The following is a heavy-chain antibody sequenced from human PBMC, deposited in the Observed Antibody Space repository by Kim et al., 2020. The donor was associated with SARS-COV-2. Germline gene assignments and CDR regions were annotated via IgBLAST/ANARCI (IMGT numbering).Heavy chain of an antibody. CDR2: ISGSGGST. D-gene: IGHD3-22*01. CDR1: GFTFSSYA. J-gene: IGHJ6*02. Sequence: GGSLRLSCAASGFTFSSYAMSWVRQAPGKGLEWVSAISGSGGSTYYADSVKGRFTISRDNSKNTLYLQMNSLRAEDTAVYYCAKALYDSSGYYRPGRDFYYYYAMDVWGQGTTVTVSS. V-gene: IGHV3-23*01. CDR3: AKALYDSSGYYRPGRDFYYYYAMDV.